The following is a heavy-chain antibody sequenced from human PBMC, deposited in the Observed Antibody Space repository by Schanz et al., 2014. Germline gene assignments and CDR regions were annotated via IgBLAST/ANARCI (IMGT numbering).Heavy chain of an antibody. J-gene: IGHJ6*02. CDR3: ARFNSGSHSPPYYYYGMDV. Sequence: QVQLVQSGAEVKKPGASVKVSCKASGYTLTGFGVSWVRQAPGQGREWMGWISAYSCNSKYAQKLQGRVTMTTDTSTNTAYMELRSLTSDDTAVYYCARFNSGSHSPPYYYYGMDVWGQGTTVTVSS. CDR2: ISAYSCNS. V-gene: IGHV1-18*01. D-gene: IGHD1-26*01. CDR1: GYTLTGFG.